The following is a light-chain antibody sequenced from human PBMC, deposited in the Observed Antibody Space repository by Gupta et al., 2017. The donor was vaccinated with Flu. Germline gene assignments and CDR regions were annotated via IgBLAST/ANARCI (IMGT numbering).Light chain of an antibody. CDR3: RQREHCPWA. Sequence: VTLDTSASISGSASQGRGYSDGSTKLNWIQQRPGQSPRRLINKGSYRDCGVPDRFSGSGSGTSFTLNISSGEAEDVCFYYCRQREHCPWAFGQGTKVEIK. CDR2: KGS. CDR1: QGRGYSDGSTK. V-gene: IGKV2-30*01. J-gene: IGKJ1*01.